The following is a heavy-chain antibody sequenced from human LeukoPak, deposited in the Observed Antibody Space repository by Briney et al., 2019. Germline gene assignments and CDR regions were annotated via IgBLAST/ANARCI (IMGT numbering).Heavy chain of an antibody. CDR1: GGSISSYY. CDR2: IYYSGST. Sequence: PSETLSLTCTVSGGSISSYYWSWIRQPPGKGLEWIGYIYYSGSTNYNPSLKSRVTISVDTSKNQFSLKLSSVTAADTAVYYCARERLPQSERYMDVWGKGTTVTISS. CDR3: ARERLPQSERYMDV. V-gene: IGHV4-59*01. D-gene: IGHD1-1*01. J-gene: IGHJ6*03.